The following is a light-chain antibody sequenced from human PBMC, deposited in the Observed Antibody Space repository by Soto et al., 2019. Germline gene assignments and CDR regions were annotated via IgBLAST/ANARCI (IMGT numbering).Light chain of an antibody. CDR3: CSYAGSYTFL. V-gene: IGLV2-11*01. CDR2: DVS. J-gene: IGLJ2*01. CDR1: SSDVGGYNY. Sequence: QSVLTQPRSVSGSPGQSVTISCPGTSSDVGGYNYVSWYQQHPGKAPKLMIYDVSKRPSGVPDRFSGSKSGNTASLTISGLQAEDEADYYCCSYAGSYTFLFGGGTKLTVL.